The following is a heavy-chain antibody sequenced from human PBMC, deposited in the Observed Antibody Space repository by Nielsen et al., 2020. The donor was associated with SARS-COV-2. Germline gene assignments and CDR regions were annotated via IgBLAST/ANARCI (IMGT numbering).Heavy chain of an antibody. CDR3: SSPTVAY. V-gene: IGHV3-49*04. D-gene: IGHD4-23*01. CDR1: GFTFGDYA. Sequence: GGSLRLSCTASGFTFGDYAMSWVRQAPGKGLEWVGFIRSKAYGGTTEYAASVKGRFTISRDDSKSIAYLQMNSLKTEDTALYYCSSPTVAYWGQGTLVTVSS. CDR2: IRSKAYGGTT. J-gene: IGHJ4*02.